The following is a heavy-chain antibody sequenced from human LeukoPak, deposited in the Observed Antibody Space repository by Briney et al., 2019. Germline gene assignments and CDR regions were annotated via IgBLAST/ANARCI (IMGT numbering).Heavy chain of an antibody. V-gene: IGHV4-59*08. D-gene: IGHD3-10*01. CDR2: IYSRGTT. Sequence: SGTLCLSCTVPGGSISSSTRCWIRDPPGEGLGWMGYIYSRGTTNYNPSLKSRITISVDTSKNQFTLKLSTVTAADTAVYYCARHREVRRVFWIDPWGQRTLVTVSS. J-gene: IGHJ5*02. CDR3: ARHREVRRVFWIDP. CDR1: GGSISSST.